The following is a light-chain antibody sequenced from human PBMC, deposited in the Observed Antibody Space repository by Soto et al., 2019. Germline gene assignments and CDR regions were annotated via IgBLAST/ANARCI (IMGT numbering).Light chain of an antibody. CDR2: EVT. Sequence: QSALTQPASVSGSPGQSITISCTGTSSDVGAYNYASWYQQHSGKAPKLIIYEVTNRPSGVSNRFSASKSGNTASLTIFGLQAEDEADYYCSSYTSSSSWVFGGGTKVTVL. CDR3: SSYTSSSSWV. CDR1: SSDVGAYNY. J-gene: IGLJ3*02. V-gene: IGLV2-14*01.